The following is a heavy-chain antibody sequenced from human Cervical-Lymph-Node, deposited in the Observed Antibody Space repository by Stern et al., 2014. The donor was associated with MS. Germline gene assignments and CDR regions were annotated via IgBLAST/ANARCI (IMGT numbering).Heavy chain of an antibody. D-gene: IGHD3-16*02. Sequence: QVQLVESGAEVKKPGASVKVSCKASGYRFSTVYLHWLRQAPGQGLHWIGRIDPGSGAPNSSQTLQGKITLTADRTITTAYLELSGLRSDDRAVYYCARIYCSGDECYHSFDTWGQGTLVTVSS. CDR1: GYRFSTVY. CDR2: IDPGSGAP. J-gene: IGHJ4*02. CDR3: ARIYCSGDECYHSFDT. V-gene: IGHV1-2*06.